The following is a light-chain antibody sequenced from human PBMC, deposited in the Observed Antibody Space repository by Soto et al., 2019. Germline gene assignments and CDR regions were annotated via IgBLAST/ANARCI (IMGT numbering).Light chain of an antibody. CDR2: DAS. V-gene: IGKV1-33*01. Sequence: DIQMTQSPSSLSASVGDRVTITCQASQDIRNYLNWYQQKPGKAPKLLIFDASNLERGVPSRFSGSGFGTDFTFTISSLQPEDIATYYCQQYDNSPSFTFGPGTKVDIK. J-gene: IGKJ3*01. CDR1: QDIRNY. CDR3: QQYDNSPSFT.